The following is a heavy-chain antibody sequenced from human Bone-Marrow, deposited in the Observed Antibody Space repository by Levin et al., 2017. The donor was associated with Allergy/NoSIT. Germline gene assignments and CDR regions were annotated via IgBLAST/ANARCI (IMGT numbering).Heavy chain of an antibody. CDR3: ARDFRWFREVGFDY. CDR2: ISAYNGNT. Sequence: GESLKISCKASGYTFTSYGISWVRQAPGQGLEWMGWISAYNGNTNYAQKLQGRVTMTTDTSTSTAYMELRSLRSDDTAVYYCARDFRWFREVGFDYWGQGTLVTVSS. V-gene: IGHV1-18*01. CDR1: GYTFTSYG. D-gene: IGHD3-10*01. J-gene: IGHJ4*02.